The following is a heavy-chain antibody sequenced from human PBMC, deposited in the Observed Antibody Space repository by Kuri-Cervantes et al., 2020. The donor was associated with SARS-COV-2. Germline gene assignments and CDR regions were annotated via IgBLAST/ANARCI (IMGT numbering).Heavy chain of an antibody. V-gene: IGHV3-15*01. CDR1: GFTFSNAW. J-gene: IGHJ5*02. CDR2: IKSKTDGGTT. Sequence: GESLKISCAASGFTFSNAWMSWVRQAPGKGLEWVGRIKSKTDGGTTDYAAPVKGRFTISRDDSKNTLYLQMNSLKTEDTAVYYCTTDKGYSGSYFDWSDPWGQGTLVTVSS. D-gene: IGHD1-26*01. CDR3: TTDKGYSGSYFDWSDP.